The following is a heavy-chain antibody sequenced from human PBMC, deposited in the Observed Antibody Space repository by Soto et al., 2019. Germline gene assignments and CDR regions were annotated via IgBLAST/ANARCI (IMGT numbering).Heavy chain of an antibody. CDR1: GGSISSGDYY. J-gene: IGHJ6*02. D-gene: IGHD1-26*01. CDR2: IYYSGST. V-gene: IGHV4-30-4*01. Sequence: PSETLSLTCTVSGGSISSGDYYWSWICQPPGKGLEWIGYIYYSGSTYYNPSLKSRVTISVDTSKNQFSLKLSSVTAADTAVYYCARDHVVGYGMDVWGQGTTVTVSS. CDR3: ARDHVVGYGMDV.